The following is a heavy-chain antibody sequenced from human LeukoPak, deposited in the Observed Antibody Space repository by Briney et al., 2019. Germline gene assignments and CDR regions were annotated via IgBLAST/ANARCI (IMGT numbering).Heavy chain of an antibody. D-gene: IGHD3-10*01. CDR3: ARGSDYTWGG. J-gene: IGHJ4*01. CDR2: VHHTGRT. V-gene: IGHV4-4*02. CDR1: GGSINDSFDHY. Sequence: SETLSLTCVVSGGSINDSFDHYWRCVRQPPGKGFEWIAEVHHTGRTIYSPSFAGRVTTSPDTSKNQISLQLTSVTAADTAVYYCARGSDYTWGGWGQGTLLTVS.